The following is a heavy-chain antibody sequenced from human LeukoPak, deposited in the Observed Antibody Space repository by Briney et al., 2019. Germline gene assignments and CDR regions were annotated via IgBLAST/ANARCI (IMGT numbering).Heavy chain of an antibody. V-gene: IGHV3-30*02. Sequence: GGSLRLSCAASAFTFSSYGMHWVRQAPGKGLEWVAFIRYDGSSKYYADSVKGRFTISRDNSKNTLYLQMNSLRAEDTAVYYCAKGRQGIQLWSNWFDPWGQGTLVTVSS. J-gene: IGHJ5*02. D-gene: IGHD5-18*01. CDR1: AFTFSSYG. CDR2: IRYDGSSK. CDR3: AKGRQGIQLWSNWFDP.